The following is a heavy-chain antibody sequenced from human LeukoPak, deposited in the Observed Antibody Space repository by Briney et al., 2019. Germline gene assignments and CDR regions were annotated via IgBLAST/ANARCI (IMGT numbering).Heavy chain of an antibody. V-gene: IGHV1-2*02. CDR3: ARDPNYCDGGTCYFDY. J-gene: IGHJ4*02. CDR2: INPNSGGT. Sequence: ASVKVSCKASGYTFTAYYMHWVRQAPGQGLEWMGWINPNSGGTNYAQKFQGRVTMTRDTSIRTAYMELSSLTSDDTAMYYCARDPNYCDGGTCYFDYWGQGTLVTVSS. D-gene: IGHD2-15*01. CDR1: GYTFTAYY.